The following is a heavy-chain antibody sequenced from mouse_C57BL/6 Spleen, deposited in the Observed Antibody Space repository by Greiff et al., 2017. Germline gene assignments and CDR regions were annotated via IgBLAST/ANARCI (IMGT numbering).Heavy chain of an antibody. CDR3: ERLYRPH. Sequence: EVQVVESGGGLVKPGGSVKLSCAASGFTFSDYGMHWVRQAPEKGLEWVAYISSGSSTNYYADTVKGRFTISRDNAQNTLCLQMTSLKSEDTAMYYCERLYRPHWGQGTTLTVSS. J-gene: IGHJ2*01. D-gene: IGHD2-14*01. V-gene: IGHV5-17*01. CDR2: ISSGSSTN. CDR1: GFTFSDYG.